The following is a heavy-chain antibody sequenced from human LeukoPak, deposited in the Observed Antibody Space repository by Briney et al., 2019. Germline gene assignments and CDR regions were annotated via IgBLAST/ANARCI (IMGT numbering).Heavy chain of an antibody. CDR1: GGTFSSYA. J-gene: IGHJ6*02. V-gene: IGHV7-4-1*02. D-gene: IGHD3-3*01. CDR3: ARDPRITIFGVVIYYYYGMDV. CDR2: INTNTGNP. Sequence: ASVKVSCKASGGTFSSYAMNWVRQAPGQGPEWMGWINTNTGNPTYAQGFTGRFVFSLDTSVSTAYLQISSLKAEDTAVYYCARDPRITIFGVVIYYYYGMDVWGQGTTVTVSS.